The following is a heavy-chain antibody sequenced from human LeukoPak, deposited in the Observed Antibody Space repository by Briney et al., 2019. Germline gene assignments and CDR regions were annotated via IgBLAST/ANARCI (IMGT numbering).Heavy chain of an antibody. J-gene: IGHJ4*02. D-gene: IGHD5-18*01. CDR1: GFTFSDTW. CDR2: IRSDGSDT. V-gene: IGHV3-74*01. CDR3: AKDGGYSYGYGPLTGLDY. Sequence: GGSLRLSCAASGFTFSDTWMHWVRQAPGEGLVWVSRIRSDGSDTRYAESVKGRFTISRDNSKNTLYLQMNSLRAEDTAVYYCAKDGGYSYGYGPLTGLDYWGQGTLVTVSS.